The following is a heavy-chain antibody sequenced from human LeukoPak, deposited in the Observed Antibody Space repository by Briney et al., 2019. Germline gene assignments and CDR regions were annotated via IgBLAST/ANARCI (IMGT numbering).Heavy chain of an antibody. D-gene: IGHD3-9*01. V-gene: IGHV1-2*02. CDR2: INPNSGGS. CDR3: ARGHDNTGYNYFDY. J-gene: IGHJ4*02. CDR1: GYTFTDHY. Sequence: ASVKVSSKASGYTFTDHYIHWVRHAPGQGLERLGWINPNSGGSNYAQKFQGRVTMTRDTSINSTFMDLSSLTSDDTAVYYCARGHDNTGYNYFDYWGQGTLVFVSS.